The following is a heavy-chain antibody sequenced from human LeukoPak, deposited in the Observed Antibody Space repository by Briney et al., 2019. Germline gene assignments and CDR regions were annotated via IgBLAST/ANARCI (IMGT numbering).Heavy chain of an antibody. V-gene: IGHV4-39*07. CDR2: GDCSGGT. J-gene: IGHJ4*02. Sequence: SETLSLTCTVSGDSFSSVTDYWAWIRQPPGKGLEWIASGDCSGGTYYNPSLESRVAISADMSKNQFSLKLTSVTGADTAVYYCAGERGEEYSSGWYKRNYFDNWGQGIRVTVSS. D-gene: IGHD6-19*01. CDR3: AGERGEEYSSGWYKRNYFDN. CDR1: GDSFSSVTDY.